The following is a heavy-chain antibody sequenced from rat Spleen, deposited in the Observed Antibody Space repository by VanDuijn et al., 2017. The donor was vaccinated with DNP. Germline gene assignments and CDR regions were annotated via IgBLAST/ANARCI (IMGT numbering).Heavy chain of an antibody. V-gene: IGHV5-31*01. CDR3: ARGSTSIYWYFDF. D-gene: IGHD3-1*01. Sequence: EVQLVESGGGLVQPGRSLKLSCVASGFTFDNYWMTWIRQVPGKGLDWIASITSSGGYTYYPDSMKGRFTISRDDAKSSLYLQMNSLKSEDTATYYCARGSTSIYWYFDFWGPGTMVTVSS. CDR1: GFTFDNYW. CDR2: ITSSGGYT. J-gene: IGHJ1*01.